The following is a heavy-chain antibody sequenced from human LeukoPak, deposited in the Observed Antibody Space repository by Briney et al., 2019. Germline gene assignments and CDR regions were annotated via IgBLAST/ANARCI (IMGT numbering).Heavy chain of an antibody. CDR2: INPSGGST. Sequence: ASVKVSCKASVYTFTSYYMHWVRQAPGQGLEWMGIINPSGGSTSYAQKFQGRVTMTRDTSTSTVYMELSSLRSEDTAVYYCAREKGVYYYDSSGEFDYWGQGTLVTVSS. V-gene: IGHV1-46*01. CDR1: VYTFTSYY. J-gene: IGHJ4*02. D-gene: IGHD3-22*01. CDR3: AREKGVYYYDSSGEFDY.